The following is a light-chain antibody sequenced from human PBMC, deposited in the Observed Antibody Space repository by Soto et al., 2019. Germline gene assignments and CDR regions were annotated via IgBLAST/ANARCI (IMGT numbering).Light chain of an antibody. Sequence: VITQSPLSLPVTPGEPASISCRSSQSLLHSNGYHSLDWYLQKPGQSPQLLIYWGSNRAAGIPDRFSCSGSGTDFTLKLSRVEAEDVGVYYCMQALHTPRTFGQGTKLEI. CDR3: MQALHTPRT. J-gene: IGKJ2*01. CDR2: WGS. CDR1: QSLLHSNGYHS. V-gene: IGKV2-28*01.